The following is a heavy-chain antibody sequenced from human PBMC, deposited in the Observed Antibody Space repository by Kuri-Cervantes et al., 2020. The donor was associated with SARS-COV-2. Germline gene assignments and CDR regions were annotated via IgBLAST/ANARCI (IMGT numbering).Heavy chain of an antibody. V-gene: IGHV3-23*01. CDR3: AKAGWANYYYYYGMDV. D-gene: IGHD6-19*01. Sequence: GGSLRLSCAASGFTFSSYAMSWVRQAPGKGLEWVSAISGSGGSTYYADSVKGRFTISRDNSKNTLYLQMNSLRAEDTAVYYCAKAGWANYYYYYGMDVWGQGTTVTVSS. CDR1: GFTFSSYA. CDR2: ISGSGGST. J-gene: IGHJ6*02.